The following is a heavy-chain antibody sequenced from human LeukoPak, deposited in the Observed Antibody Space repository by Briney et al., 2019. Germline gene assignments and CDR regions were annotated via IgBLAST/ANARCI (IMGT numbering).Heavy chain of an antibody. V-gene: IGHV4-4*02. J-gene: IGHJ6*02. CDR2: IYHSGST. D-gene: IGHD2-2*01. Sequence: SGTLSLTCAVSGASISSSHWWSWVRQPPGKGLELIGEIYHSGSTNYNPSLKSRVTMSVDKSKNHFSLNVSSVTAADTAVYYCARAYTVWTDYQPRYYYGMDVWGQGTTVTVSS. CDR1: GASISSSHW. CDR3: ARAYTVWTDYQPRYYYGMDV.